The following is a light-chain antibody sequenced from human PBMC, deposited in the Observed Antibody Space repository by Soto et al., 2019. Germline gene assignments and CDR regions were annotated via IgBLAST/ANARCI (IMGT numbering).Light chain of an antibody. CDR3: QQYGANSPWT. CDR2: KAS. J-gene: IGKJ1*01. CDR1: QNINNW. V-gene: IGKV1-5*03. Sequence: DIQMTQSPSTLSASVGDRVTINCRASQNINNWLAWYQQKPGKAPKVLIYKASTLESRVPSRFSGSGFGTEFTLTISSLQTEDFATYYCQQYGANSPWTFGQGTKVEIK.